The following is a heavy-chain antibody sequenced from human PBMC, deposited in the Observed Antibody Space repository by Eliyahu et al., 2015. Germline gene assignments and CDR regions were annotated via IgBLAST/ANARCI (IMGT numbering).Heavy chain of an antibody. J-gene: IGHJ4*02. V-gene: IGHV2-5*01. CDR3: ARSPIVGAPHNFYFDN. D-gene: IGHD1-26*01. CDR2: IYGNGDR. CDR1: GFSLSSSAVG. Sequence: QITLKESGPTLVRPTQTLTLTCNFSGFSLSSSAVGVGWIRQPPGKALEWLALIYGNGDRRHRPSLKSSLSITKDTSKNQVVLTMTNMDPVDTATYFCARSPIVGAPHNFYFDNWGQGILVTVSS.